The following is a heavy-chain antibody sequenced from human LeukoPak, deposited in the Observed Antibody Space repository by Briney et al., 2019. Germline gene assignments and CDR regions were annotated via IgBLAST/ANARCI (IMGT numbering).Heavy chain of an antibody. D-gene: IGHD3-22*01. V-gene: IGHV4-39*01. J-gene: IGHJ4*02. CDR2: IYYSGST. CDR1: GGSISSSSNS. CDR3: ARQSISGSSLSYFDY. Sequence: SETLSLTCTVSGGSISSSSNSWGWVRQPPGKGLEWIGSIYYSGSTYYNPSLKSRVTISGDTSKTQFSLNLSSVTAADTAVFYCARQSISGSSLSYFDYWGQGTLVNVSS.